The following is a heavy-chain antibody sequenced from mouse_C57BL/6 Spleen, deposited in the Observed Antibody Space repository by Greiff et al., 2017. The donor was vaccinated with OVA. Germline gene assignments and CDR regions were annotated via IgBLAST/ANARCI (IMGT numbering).Heavy chain of an antibody. D-gene: IGHD2-1*01. CDR3: ARGGYGNYVRYFDY. J-gene: IGHJ2*01. CDR2: INPNNGGT. CDR1: CYTFPVSY. V-gene: IGHV1-18*01. Sequence: VQLQQSVPALVQPFSSVNLPCPASCYTFPVSYMYFVQQIHCPFLEWIGDINPNNGGTIYNQKFKGKATLTVDKSSSTAYMELRSLTSEDTAVYYCARGGYGNYVRYFDYWGQGTTLTVSS.